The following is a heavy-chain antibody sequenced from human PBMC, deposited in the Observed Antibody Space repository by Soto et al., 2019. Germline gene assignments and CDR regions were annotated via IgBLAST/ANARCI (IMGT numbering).Heavy chain of an antibody. D-gene: IGHD2-2*01. J-gene: IGHJ6*02. V-gene: IGHV1-69*01. CDR2: IIPIHGTA. CDR3: ARSQGSSTSLEIYYYYYYGMDV. Sequence: QVQLVQSGAEVKKPGSSVKVSCKASGGTFGSYAISWVRQAPGQGLEWMGGIIPIHGTANYAQKFQGRVTIAAHESTSTAYMELSSLRSEDTAVYYCARSQGSSTSLEIYYYYYYGMDVWGQGTTVTVSS. CDR1: GGTFGSYA.